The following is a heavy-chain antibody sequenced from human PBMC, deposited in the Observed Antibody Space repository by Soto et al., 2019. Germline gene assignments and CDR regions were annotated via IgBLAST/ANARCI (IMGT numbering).Heavy chain of an antibody. CDR1: GGSVYSNGHY. V-gene: IGHV4-39*01. CDR3: GKILVGATGHTDADS. J-gene: IGHJ4*02. Sequence: PSETLSLPCIVSGGSVYSNGHYWGWIRQPPGKGLEWIGSIDNNGVTNYNSSLKSRVTISRDTSKNQFSLRLTSVTAADTAVYYCGKILVGATGHTDADSWGPGTLVTVSS. D-gene: IGHD2-15*01. CDR2: IDNNGVT.